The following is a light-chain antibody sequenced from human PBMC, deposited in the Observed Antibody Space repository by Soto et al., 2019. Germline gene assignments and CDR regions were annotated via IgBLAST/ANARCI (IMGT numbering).Light chain of an antibody. CDR3: QQYNHWPLT. CDR1: QSVSSSY. J-gene: IGKJ4*01. Sequence: EIVLTQSPGTLSLTPGERATLSCRASQSVSSSYFAWYQQKPGQAPRLLIYGASSRATGIPDRFSGSGSGTEFTLTISSLQSEDFAVYYCQQYNHWPLTFGGGTKVDIK. V-gene: IGKV3-20*01. CDR2: GAS.